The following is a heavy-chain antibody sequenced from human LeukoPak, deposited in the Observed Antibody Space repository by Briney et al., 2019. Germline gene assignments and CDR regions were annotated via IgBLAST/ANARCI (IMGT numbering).Heavy chain of an antibody. J-gene: IGHJ4*02. CDR2: ISGSGGST. Sequence: GGSLRLSCAASGFTFSSYAMSWVRQAPGKGLEWVSAISGSGGSTYYADSVKGRFTISRDNSKNTLYLQMNSLRAEDTAIYYCAKDLYYYGSGNYIDYWGQGTLVTVSS. D-gene: IGHD3-10*01. V-gene: IGHV3-23*01. CDR1: GFTFSSYA. CDR3: AKDLYYYGSGNYIDY.